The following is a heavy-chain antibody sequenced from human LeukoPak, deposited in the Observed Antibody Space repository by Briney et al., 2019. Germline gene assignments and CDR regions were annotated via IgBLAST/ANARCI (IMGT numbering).Heavy chain of an antibody. CDR2: IYPDDSDT. J-gene: IGHJ4*02. Sequence: GESLKISCKGSGYSFTSYWIGWVRQMPGKGLEWMVIIYPDDSDTRYSPSFQGQVTISADKSISTAYLQWSSLKASDTAMYYCARALVGDSSGSYYFDYWGQGTLVTVSS. CDR3: ARALVGDSSGSYYFDY. D-gene: IGHD3-22*01. CDR1: GYSFTSYW. V-gene: IGHV5-51*01.